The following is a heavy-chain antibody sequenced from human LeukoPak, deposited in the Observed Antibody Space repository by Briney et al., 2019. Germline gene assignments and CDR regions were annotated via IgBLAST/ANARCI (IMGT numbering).Heavy chain of an antibody. CDR2: IYHSGST. Sequence: SETLSLTCAVSGGSISSGGYSWSWIRQPPGKGLEWIGYIYHSGSTNYNPSLKSRVTISVDRSKNQFSLKLSSVTAADTAVYYCARAETTVDLYYFNYWGQGTLVTVSS. J-gene: IGHJ4*02. CDR1: GGSISSGGYS. CDR3: ARAETTVDLYYFNY. V-gene: IGHV4-30-2*01. D-gene: IGHD4-17*01.